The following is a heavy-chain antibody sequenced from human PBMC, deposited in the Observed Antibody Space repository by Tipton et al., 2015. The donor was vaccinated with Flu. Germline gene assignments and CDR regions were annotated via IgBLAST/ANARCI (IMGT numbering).Heavy chain of an antibody. CDR2: INSDGSST. Sequence: LSLTCAASGFTFSSYWMHWVRQAPGKGLVWVSRINSDGSSTSYADSVKGRFTISRDNAKNTLYLQMNSLRAEDTAVYYCARVRQWLVSWPFDYWGQGTLVTVSS. V-gene: IGHV3-74*01. D-gene: IGHD6-19*01. J-gene: IGHJ4*02. CDR1: GFTFSSYW. CDR3: ARVRQWLVSWPFDY.